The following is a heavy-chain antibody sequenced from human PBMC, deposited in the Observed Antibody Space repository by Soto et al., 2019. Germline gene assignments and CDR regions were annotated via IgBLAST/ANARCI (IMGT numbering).Heavy chain of an antibody. CDR2: IVVGSGNT. CDR1: GFTSTSSA. D-gene: IGHD6-19*01. CDR3: AAFSQLSSGWLGNWFDP. V-gene: IGHV1-58*01. J-gene: IGHJ5*02. Sequence: SVKVSCKASGFTSTSSAVQWVQQARGQRLEWIGWIVVGSGNTNYAQKFQERVTITRDMSTSTAYMELSSLRSEDTAVYYCAAFSQLSSGWLGNWFDPWRQGTLVTVSS.